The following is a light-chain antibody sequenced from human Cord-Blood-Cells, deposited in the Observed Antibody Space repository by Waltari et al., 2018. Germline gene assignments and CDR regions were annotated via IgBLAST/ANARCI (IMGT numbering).Light chain of an antibody. J-gene: IGKJ2*01. CDR1: QSVLYSSNNKNY. CDR2: WAS. CDR3: QQYYSTPYT. Sequence: DIVMTKSIDSLALSLGERDAISCKSSQSVLYSSNNKNYLAWYQQKPGQPPKLLIYWASTRESGVPDRFSGSGSGTDFTLTISSLQAEDVAVYYCQQYYSTPYTFGQGTKLEIK. V-gene: IGKV4-1*01.